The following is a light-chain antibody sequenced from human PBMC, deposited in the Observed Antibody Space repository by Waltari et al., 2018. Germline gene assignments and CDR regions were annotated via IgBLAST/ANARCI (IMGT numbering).Light chain of an antibody. CDR2: GAS. CDR3: QHYVRLPVT. CDR1: QSVGRS. Sequence: EIVLTQSPGTLSLSPGERATLSCWASQSVGRSLAWYQQKRGQAPRLLIYGASTRATGITDRFSGSGSGTDFSLTISRLEPEDFAVYYCQHYVRLPVTFGQGTKVEI. V-gene: IGKV3-20*01. J-gene: IGKJ1*01.